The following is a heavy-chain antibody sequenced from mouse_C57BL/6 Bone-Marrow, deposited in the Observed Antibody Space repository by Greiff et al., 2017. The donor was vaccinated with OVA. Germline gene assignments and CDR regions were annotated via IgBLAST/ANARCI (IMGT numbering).Heavy chain of an antibody. J-gene: IGHJ2*01. V-gene: IGHV1-81*01. CDR1: GYTFTSYG. CDR2: IYPRSGNT. Sequence: QVQLKESGAELARPGASVKLSCKASGYTFTSYGISWVKQRTGQGLEWIGEIYPRSGNTYYNEKFKGKATLTADKSSSTAYMELRSLTSEDSAVYFCARGRLDYDYFDYWGQGTTLTVSS. CDR3: ARGRLDYDYFDY. D-gene: IGHD2-4*01.